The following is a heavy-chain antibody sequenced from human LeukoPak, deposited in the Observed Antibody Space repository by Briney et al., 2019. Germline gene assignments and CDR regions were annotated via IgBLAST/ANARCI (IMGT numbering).Heavy chain of an antibody. CDR3: ARAPSEIGGYYPEYFRH. Sequence: GGSLRLSCAASGFTFSTYWMHWVRQAPGEGLVWVSRIKSDGSTNYADSVKGRFTISRDNAKNTVSLQMNSLRAEDTGVYYCARAPSEIGGYYPEYFRHWGQGTLVTVSS. J-gene: IGHJ1*01. V-gene: IGHV3-74*01. CDR2: IKSDGST. D-gene: IGHD3-22*01. CDR1: GFTFSTYW.